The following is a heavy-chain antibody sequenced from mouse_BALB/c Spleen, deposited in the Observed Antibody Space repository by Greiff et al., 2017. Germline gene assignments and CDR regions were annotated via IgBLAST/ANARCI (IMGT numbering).Heavy chain of an antibody. Sequence: EVQLVESGGGLVKPGGSLKLSCAASGFAFSSYDMSWVRQTPETRLEWVAYIRSGGGSTYYPDTVKGRFTISSDNAKNTLYLQMSSLKSEDTAMYCCARQTYGKGAWLAYWGQGTLVTVSA. CDR3: ARQTYGKGAWLAY. D-gene: IGHD2-1*01. V-gene: IGHV5-12-1*01. J-gene: IGHJ3*01. CDR2: IRSGGGST. CDR1: GFAFSSYD.